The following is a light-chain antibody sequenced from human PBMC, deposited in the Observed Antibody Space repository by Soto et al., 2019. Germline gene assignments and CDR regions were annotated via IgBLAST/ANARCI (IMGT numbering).Light chain of an antibody. CDR1: QSISSW. J-gene: IGKJ1*01. V-gene: IGKV3-15*01. CDR3: QQYNTWPPWT. Sequence: MTQSPSTLSSSVGDRVAITCRASQSISSWLAWYQQKPGQAPRLLIYEASNRATGSPARFIGSGSWADFTLTISILQSEDFAVYYCQQYNTWPPWTFGQGTKV. CDR2: EAS.